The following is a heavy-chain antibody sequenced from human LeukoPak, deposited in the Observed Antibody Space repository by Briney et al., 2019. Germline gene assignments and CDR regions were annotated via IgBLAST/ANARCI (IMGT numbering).Heavy chain of an antibody. J-gene: IGHJ4*02. D-gene: IGHD6-19*01. V-gene: IGHV3-23*01. CDR2: ISGSGGST. Sequence: GGSLRLSCAASGFTFSSYAMSSVRQAPGKGLEWVSAISGSGGSTYYADSVKGRFTISRDNSKYTLYLQMNSLRAEDTAVYYCAKGDGQWLVPDYWGQGSLVTVSS. CDR1: GFTFSSYA. CDR3: AKGDGQWLVPDY.